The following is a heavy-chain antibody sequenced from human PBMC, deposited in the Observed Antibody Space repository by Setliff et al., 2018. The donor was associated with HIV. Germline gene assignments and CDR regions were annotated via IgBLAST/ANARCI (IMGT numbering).Heavy chain of an antibody. CDR2: VYPADSDT. CDR3: ARGSGPDKGSWFDP. J-gene: IGHJ5*02. CDR1: GYTFNTYW. V-gene: IGHV5-51*01. D-gene: IGHD1-26*01. Sequence: GASLTLSCKSSGYTFNTYWSPWVRQMPGKGLEWMGIVYPADSDTRYSTSFQGQVKISVDKSINTAFLQLSSLKASDTAMYYCARGSGPDKGSWFDPWGQGTRVTVSS.